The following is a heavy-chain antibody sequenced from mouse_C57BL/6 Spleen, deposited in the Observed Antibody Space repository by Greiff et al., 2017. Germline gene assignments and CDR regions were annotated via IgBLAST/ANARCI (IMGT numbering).Heavy chain of an antibody. CDR2: IYPGSGST. V-gene: IGHV1-55*01. CDR1: GDTFTSYW. Sequence: QVQLQQPGAELVKPGASVKMSCKAAGDTFTSYWLTWVKQRRGRGLEWIGDIYPGSGSTKYNEKFKSKATLTVDTYSSTASMHLSRLTSEDSAVYYCAREVQLRPFDYWGHGTSLTVSS. CDR3: AREVQLRPFDY. D-gene: IGHD3-2*02. J-gene: IGHJ2*02.